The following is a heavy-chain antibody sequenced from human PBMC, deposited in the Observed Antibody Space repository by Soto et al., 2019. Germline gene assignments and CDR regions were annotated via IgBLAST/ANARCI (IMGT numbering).Heavy chain of an antibody. CDR3: ARHNYGSGSTYFDY. J-gene: IGHJ4*02. Sequence: SETLSLTCTVSGGSISSGDYYWSWIRQPPGKGLEWIGYIYYSGSTYYNPSLKSRVTISVDRSKNQFSLKLSSVTAADTAVYYCARHNYGSGSTYFDYWGQGTLVTVSS. V-gene: IGHV4-30-4*01. CDR1: GGSISSGDYY. D-gene: IGHD3-10*01. CDR2: IYYSGST.